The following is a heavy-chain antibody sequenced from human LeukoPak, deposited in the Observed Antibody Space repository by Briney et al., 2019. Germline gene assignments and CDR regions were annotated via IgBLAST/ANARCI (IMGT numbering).Heavy chain of an antibody. J-gene: IGHJ6*03. CDR3: ARSVASGWYPNYYYYYMDV. Sequence: ASVKVSCKASGYTFTSYGISWVRQAPGQGLEWMGWISAYNGNTNYAQKLQGRVTMTTDTSTSTAYMELRSLRSDDTAVYYCARSVASGWYPNYYYYYMDVWGKGTTVTVSS. V-gene: IGHV1-18*01. CDR2: ISAYNGNT. D-gene: IGHD6-19*01. CDR1: GYTFTSYG.